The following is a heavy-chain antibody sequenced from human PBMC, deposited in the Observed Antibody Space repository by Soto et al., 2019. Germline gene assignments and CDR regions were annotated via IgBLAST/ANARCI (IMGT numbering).Heavy chain of an antibody. CDR1: GFTFSSYA. CDR2: ISYDGSNK. D-gene: IGHD6-19*01. J-gene: IGHJ4*02. V-gene: IGHV3-30-3*01. CDR3: ARDGEAGQDLDY. Sequence: QVQLVESGGGVGQPGRSLSLSCAASGFTFSSYAMHWFRQAPGKGLEWVAVISYDGSNKYYADSVKGRFTISRDNCKNTLYLQMNSLRAEDPAVYYCARDGEAGQDLDYWGQGTPVTVSS.